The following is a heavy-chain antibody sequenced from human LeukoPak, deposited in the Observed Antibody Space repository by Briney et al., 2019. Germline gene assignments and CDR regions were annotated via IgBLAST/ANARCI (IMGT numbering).Heavy chain of an antibody. CDR1: GITFTSYY. D-gene: IGHD6-13*01. CDR2: INPSGTIS. Sequence: ASVKVSCKASGITFTSYYIHWVRQAPGRGLEWMGKINPSGTISTYAPKYQGRVTVTKDTSANTVYMELSSLRSDDTAVYYCALIAPPHNWGQGTLVTVSS. V-gene: IGHV1-46*01. J-gene: IGHJ4*02. CDR3: ALIAPPHN.